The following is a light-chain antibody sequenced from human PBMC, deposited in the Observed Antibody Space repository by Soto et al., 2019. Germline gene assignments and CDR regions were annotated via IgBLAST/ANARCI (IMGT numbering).Light chain of an antibody. CDR1: SSDVGAYDY. J-gene: IGLJ2*01. Sequence: QSALTQPPSASGSPGQSVTISCTGTSSDVGAYDYISWYQQHPGKAPKLVLYEVIKRPSEVPDRFSGSKSGNTASLTVSGLQAEDEADYYCSSYAGDNNLVVFGGGTQLTV. CDR2: EVI. V-gene: IGLV2-8*01. CDR3: SSYAGDNNLVV.